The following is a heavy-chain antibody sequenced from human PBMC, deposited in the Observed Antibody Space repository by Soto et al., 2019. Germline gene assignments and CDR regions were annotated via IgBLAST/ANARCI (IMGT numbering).Heavy chain of an antibody. CDR1: GFTFSDYY. D-gene: IGHD6-13*01. Sequence: GGSLRLSCAASGFTFSDYYMSWIRQAPGKGLEWVSYISSSGSTIYYADSVKGRFTISRDNAKNSLYLQMNSLRAEDTAVYYCASRPYSSSWYNWGQGTLVTVSS. J-gene: IGHJ1*01. CDR3: ASRPYSSSWYN. V-gene: IGHV3-11*01. CDR2: ISSSGSTI.